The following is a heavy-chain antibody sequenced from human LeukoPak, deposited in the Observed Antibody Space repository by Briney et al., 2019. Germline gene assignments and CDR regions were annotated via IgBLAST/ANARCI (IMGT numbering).Heavy chain of an antibody. CDR2: INHSGST. Sequence: PSETLSLTCAVYGGSFSGYYWSWIRQPPGKGLEWIGEINHSGSTNCNPSLKSRVTISVDTSKNQFSLKLSSVTAADTAVYYCARGGLLTGYIYYYYGMDVWGKGTTVTVSS. J-gene: IGHJ6*04. D-gene: IGHD3-9*01. CDR3: ARGGLLTGYIYYYYGMDV. CDR1: GGSFSGYY. V-gene: IGHV4-34*01.